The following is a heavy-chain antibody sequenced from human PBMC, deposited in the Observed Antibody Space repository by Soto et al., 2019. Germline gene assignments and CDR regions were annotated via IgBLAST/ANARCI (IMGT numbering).Heavy chain of an antibody. J-gene: IGHJ4*02. D-gene: IGHD3-16*02. V-gene: IGHV3-30*14. CDR3: ARTFTFGGVIVPLDY. CDR1: GFTFSSYA. CDR2: ISYDGST. Sequence: GGSLRLSCAASGFTFSSYAMHWVRQAPGKGLEWVAVISYDGSTYYADSVKGRFTISRDNSKNTLYLQMNSLRAEDTAVYYCARTFTFGGVIVPLDYWGQGTLVTVS.